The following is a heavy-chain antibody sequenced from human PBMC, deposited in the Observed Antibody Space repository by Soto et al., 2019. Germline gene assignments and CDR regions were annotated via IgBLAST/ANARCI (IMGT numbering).Heavy chain of an antibody. Sequence: QVQLVQSGAEVKKPGASVKVSCKASGYTFTSYGISWVRQAPGQGLEWMGWISAYNGNTNYAQKLQGRVTMTPDTSTSTAYMELRSLRSDDTAVYYCARVFRYYDSSGPTARAGSYYFDYWGQGTLVTVSS. CDR2: ISAYNGNT. CDR1: GYTFTSYG. CDR3: ARVFRYYDSSGPTARAGSYYFDY. V-gene: IGHV1-18*01. D-gene: IGHD3-22*01. J-gene: IGHJ4*02.